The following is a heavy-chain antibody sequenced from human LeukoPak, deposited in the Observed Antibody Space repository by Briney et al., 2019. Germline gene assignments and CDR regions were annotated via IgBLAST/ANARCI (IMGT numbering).Heavy chain of an antibody. J-gene: IGHJ4*02. CDR1: GGSMNNYY. CDR2: IYTSGST. CDR3: ARVGPDGSYFDY. Sequence: SETLSLTCTVSGGSMNNYYWSWIRQPAGKGLEWIGRIYTSGSTHYNPSLMSRVTMSLDTSKNQFSLNLNSVTAADTAVYYCARVGPDGSYFDYWGQGTLVTVPS. V-gene: IGHV4-4*07. D-gene: IGHD1-14*01.